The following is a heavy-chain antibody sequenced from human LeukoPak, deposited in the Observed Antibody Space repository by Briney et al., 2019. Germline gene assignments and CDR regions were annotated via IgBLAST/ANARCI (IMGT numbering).Heavy chain of an antibody. Sequence: GASVKLSCEASVYTLTVYYMHWVRQAPGQGLEWMGWINPNSGGTNYAQKFQGRVTMTRHKSINTVYMELSGLTSDDAALYYCARSLNHYYYMDFWGTGTPVCVSS. CDR2: INPNSGGT. V-gene: IGHV1-2*02. CDR1: VYTLTVYY. J-gene: IGHJ6*03. CDR3: ARSLNHYYYMDF.